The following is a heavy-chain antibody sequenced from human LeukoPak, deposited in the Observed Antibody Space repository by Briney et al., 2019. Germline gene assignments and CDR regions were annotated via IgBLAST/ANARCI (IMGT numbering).Heavy chain of an antibody. CDR2: INPNSGGT. D-gene: IGHD1-14*01. CDR3: ASDRTGRHSPGGTQFDY. CDR1: GYTFTGYY. J-gene: IGHJ4*02. V-gene: IGHV1-2*02. Sequence: ASVKVSCKASGYTFTGYYMHWVRQAPGQGLEWMGWINPNSGGTNYAQKFQGRVAMTRDTSISTAYMELSRLRSDDTAVYYCASDRTGRHSPGGTQFDYWGQGTLVTVSS.